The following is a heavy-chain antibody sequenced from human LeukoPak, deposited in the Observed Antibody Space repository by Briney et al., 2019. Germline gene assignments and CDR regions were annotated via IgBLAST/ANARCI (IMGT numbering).Heavy chain of an antibody. CDR2: ISYDGSNE. J-gene: IGHJ6*02. Sequence: PGGSLRLSCAASGFTFSSYGMHWVRQAPGKGLEWVAIISYDGSNEYYADSVKGRFTISRDNSKNTLYLQMNSLRAEDTAVYYCARVMITFGYYYYGMDVWGQGTTVTVSS. CDR3: ARVMITFGYYYYGMDV. D-gene: IGHD3-16*01. V-gene: IGHV3-30*03. CDR1: GFTFSSYG.